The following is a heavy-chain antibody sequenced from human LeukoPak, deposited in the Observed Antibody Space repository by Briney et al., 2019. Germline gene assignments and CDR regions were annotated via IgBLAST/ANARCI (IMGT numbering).Heavy chain of an antibody. V-gene: IGHV3-23*01. CDR3: AKDQTMVRGVYFDY. CDR2: ISGSGGTT. D-gene: IGHD3-10*01. J-gene: IGHJ4*02. CDR1: GFTFSNYA. Sequence: TGGSLRLSCAASGFTFSNYAMNWVRQAPGKGLEWVSAISGSGGTTYYADSVKGRFTISRDNSKNTLYLQMNSLRAEDSAVYYCAKDQTMVRGVYFDYWGQGTLVTVSS.